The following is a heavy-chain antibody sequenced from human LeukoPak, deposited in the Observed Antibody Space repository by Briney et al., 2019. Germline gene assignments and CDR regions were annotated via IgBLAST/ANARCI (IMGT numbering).Heavy chain of an antibody. CDR2: INHSGST. V-gene: IGHV4-34*01. CDR1: GGSFSGYY. CDR3: ARVSSPDSSGTVDY. Sequence: PSETLSLTCAVYGGSFSGYYWSWIRQPPGKGLEWIGEINHSGSTNYNPSLKSRVTISVDTPKNQFSLKLSSVTAADTAVYYCARVSSPDSSGTVDYWGQGTLVTVSS. D-gene: IGHD3-22*01. J-gene: IGHJ4*02.